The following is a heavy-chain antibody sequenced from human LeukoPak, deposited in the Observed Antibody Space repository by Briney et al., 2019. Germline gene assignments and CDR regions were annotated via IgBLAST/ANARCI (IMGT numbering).Heavy chain of an antibody. CDR1: GYTFTSYY. CDR2: INPSGGST. J-gene: IGHJ6*03. Sequence: ASVKVTCKSSGYTFTSYYMHWVRQAHAQGLEWMGIINPSGGSTSSARKFQGRVTMTRDLSTSTVYMELSSLRSEDTAVYYCARDGEYSSSSTSDRSYYYYYYMDVWGKGTTVTVSS. V-gene: IGHV1-46*01. D-gene: IGHD6-6*01. CDR3: ARDGEYSSSSTSDRSYYYYYYMDV.